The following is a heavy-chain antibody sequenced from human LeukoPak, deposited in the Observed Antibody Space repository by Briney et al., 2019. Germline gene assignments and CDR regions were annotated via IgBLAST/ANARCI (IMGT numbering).Heavy chain of an antibody. CDR2: ISYDGSNK. V-gene: IGHV3-30*18. J-gene: IGHJ3*02. CDR3: AKLSGAPDVDAFDI. D-gene: IGHD3-3*01. Sequence: PGGSLRLSCAASGFTFSSYGMHWVRQAPGKGLEWVAVISYDGSNKYYADSVKGRFTISRDNSKNTLYLQMNSLRAEDTAVYYCAKLSGAPDVDAFDIWGQGTMVTVSS. CDR1: GFTFSSYG.